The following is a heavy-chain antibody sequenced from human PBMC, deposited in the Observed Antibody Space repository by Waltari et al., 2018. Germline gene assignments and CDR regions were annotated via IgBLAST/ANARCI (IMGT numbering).Heavy chain of an antibody. CDR3: AKASLRTCSGARCYHFDY. J-gene: IGHJ4*02. D-gene: IGHD2-15*01. V-gene: IGHV3-23*01. CDR1: GFTFSSYA. Sequence: EVQLLDSGGGLVQPGGSLRLSCAASGFTFSSYAMRWVRQAPGKRLEWVSTFSGGIDTTYYANSVKGRFTISRDNSKNTLYLQVNSLRAEDTAVYYCAKASLRTCSGARCYHFDYWGQGTVVTVSS. CDR2: FSGGIDTT.